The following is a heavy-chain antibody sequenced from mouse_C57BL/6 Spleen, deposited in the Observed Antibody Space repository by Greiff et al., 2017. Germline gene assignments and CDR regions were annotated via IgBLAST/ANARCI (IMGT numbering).Heavy chain of an antibody. CDR2: IDPETGGT. CDR1: GYTFTDYE. D-gene: IGHD1-1*01. V-gene: IGHV1-15*01. CDR3: TRGGGSSLALGYFDY. Sequence: QVQLQQSGAELVRPGASVTLSCKASGYTFTDYEMHWVKQTPVHGLEWIGAIDPETGGTAYNQKFKGKAILTADKSSSTAYMELRSLTSEDSAVYYCTRGGGSSLALGYFDYWGQGTTLTVSS. J-gene: IGHJ2*01.